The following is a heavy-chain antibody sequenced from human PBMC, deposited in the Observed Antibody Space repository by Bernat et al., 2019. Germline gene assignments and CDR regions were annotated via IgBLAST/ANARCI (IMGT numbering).Heavy chain of an antibody. CDR1: GFTFSSYA. D-gene: IGHD6-19*01. CDR3: AREAGKFFDY. CDR2: ISYDGSNK. J-gene: IGHJ4*02. V-gene: IGHV3-30-3*01. Sequence: QVQQVESGGGVVQPGRSLRLSCAASGFTFSSYAMHWVRQAPGKGLEWVAVISYDGSNKYYADSVKGRFTISRDNSKNTLYLQMNSLRAEDTAVYYCAREAGKFFDYWGQGTLVTVSS.